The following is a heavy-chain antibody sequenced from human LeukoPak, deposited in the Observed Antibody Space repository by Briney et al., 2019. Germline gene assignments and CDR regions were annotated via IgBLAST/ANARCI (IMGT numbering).Heavy chain of an antibody. CDR2: TSYDGSNK. CDR3: AKSGARMATNFDY. CDR1: GFNFRDHW. V-gene: IGHV3-30*18. Sequence: GGSLRLSCAVSGFNFRDHWMDWVRQAPGKGLGWVAFTSYDGSNKYYADSVKGRFTISRDNSKNTLYLQMNSLRAEDTAVYYCAKSGARMATNFDYWGQGTLVTVSS. D-gene: IGHD5-24*01. J-gene: IGHJ4*02.